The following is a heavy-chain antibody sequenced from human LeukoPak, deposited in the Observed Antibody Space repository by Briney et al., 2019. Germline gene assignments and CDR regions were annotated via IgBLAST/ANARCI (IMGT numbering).Heavy chain of an antibody. CDR2: IRGSGETT. Sequence: PGGSLRLSCAASGFTFSSYAINWVRQAPGRGLEWVSVIRGSGETTYYADSVKGRFTISRDNSKNTLYLQMNSLRAEDTAVYYCAKGRYYDSSNAFDIWGQGTVVTVSS. J-gene: IGHJ3*02. CDR3: AKGRYYDSSNAFDI. D-gene: IGHD3-9*01. V-gene: IGHV3-23*01. CDR1: GFTFSSYA.